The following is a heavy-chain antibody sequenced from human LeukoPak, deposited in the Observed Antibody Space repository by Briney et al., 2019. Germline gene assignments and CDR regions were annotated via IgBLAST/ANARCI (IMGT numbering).Heavy chain of an antibody. Sequence: GASVKVSCKASGYTFTGYYMHWVRQAPGQGLEWMGWINPNSGGTNYAQKFQGRVTMTRDTSISTAYMELSRLRSDDTAVYYCARVRYDSSGYYDYWGQGTLVTVSS. V-gene: IGHV1-2*02. CDR3: ARVRYDSSGYYDY. J-gene: IGHJ4*02. CDR2: INPNSGGT. D-gene: IGHD3-22*01. CDR1: GYTFTGYY.